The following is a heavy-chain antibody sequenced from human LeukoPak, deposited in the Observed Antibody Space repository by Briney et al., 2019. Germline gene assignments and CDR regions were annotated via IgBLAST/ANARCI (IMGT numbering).Heavy chain of an antibody. CDR3: AKDQGINWFDT. Sequence: GGSLRLSCAASGFTFSSYAMNWVRQAPGKGLEWVSGISVSGGSTYYADSVKGRFTISKDNSKNMLYLQMTSLRAEDTAVYYCAKDQGINWFDTWGQGTLVTVSS. CDR2: ISVSGGST. V-gene: IGHV3-23*01. D-gene: IGHD3-10*01. J-gene: IGHJ5*02. CDR1: GFTFSSYA.